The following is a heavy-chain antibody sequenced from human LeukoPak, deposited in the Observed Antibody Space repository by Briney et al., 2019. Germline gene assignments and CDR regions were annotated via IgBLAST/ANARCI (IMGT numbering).Heavy chain of an antibody. CDR3: TTPPADAYSSGWLGDWFDP. CDR2: IKSKTDGGTT. Sequence: GGSLRLSCAASGFTFSNAWMSWVRQAPGKGLEWVGRIKSKTDGGTTDYAAPVKGRFTISRDDSKNTLYLQMNSLKTEDTAVYYCTTPPADAYSSGWLGDWFDPWGQGTLVTVSS. CDR1: GFTFSNAW. V-gene: IGHV3-15*01. J-gene: IGHJ5*02. D-gene: IGHD6-19*01.